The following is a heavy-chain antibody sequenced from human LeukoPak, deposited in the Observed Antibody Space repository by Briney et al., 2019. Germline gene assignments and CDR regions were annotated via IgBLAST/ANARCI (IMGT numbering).Heavy chain of an antibody. J-gene: IGHJ5*02. Sequence: GGSLRLSCVGSGLTFNNDWMNWVRQAPGKGVEWLGRIKSTLDGGTVEYAAPVEGSFIISRDDSKKTLYLQMTSLKMDDTAMYFCASYTSANSGLFGTWGPGTLVTVSS. V-gene: IGHV3-15*01. CDR3: ASYTSANSGLFGT. D-gene: IGHD3-22*01. CDR1: GLTFNNDW. CDR2: IKSTLDGGTV.